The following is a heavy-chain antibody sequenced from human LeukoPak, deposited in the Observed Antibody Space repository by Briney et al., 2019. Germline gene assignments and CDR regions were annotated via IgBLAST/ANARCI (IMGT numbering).Heavy chain of an antibody. J-gene: IGHJ4*02. CDR2: IKQDGSEK. Sequence: GGSLRLSCAASGFTVSSNHMSWVRQAPGKGLEWVANIKQDGSEKYYVDSVKGRFTISRDNAKNSLYLQMNSLRAEDTAVYYCARDRDGYNDYWGQGTLVTVSS. D-gene: IGHD5-24*01. CDR3: ARDRDGYNDY. V-gene: IGHV3-7*04. CDR1: GFTVSSNH.